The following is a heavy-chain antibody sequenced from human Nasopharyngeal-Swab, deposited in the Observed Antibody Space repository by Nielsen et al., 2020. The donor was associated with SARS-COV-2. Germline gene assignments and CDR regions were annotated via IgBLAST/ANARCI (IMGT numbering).Heavy chain of an antibody. J-gene: IGHJ6*02. D-gene: IGHD5-24*01. Sequence: SETLSLTFTVPGGSVSSGSYYWSWIRQPPGKGLEWIGYIYYSGSTNYNPSVKSRVTISVETSKNQFSLKLSSVTAADTAVYYCARVSWDGYYYYYGLDVWGQGTTVTVSS. CDR1: GGSVSSGSYY. V-gene: IGHV4-61*01. CDR3: ARVSWDGYYYYYGLDV. CDR2: IYYSGST.